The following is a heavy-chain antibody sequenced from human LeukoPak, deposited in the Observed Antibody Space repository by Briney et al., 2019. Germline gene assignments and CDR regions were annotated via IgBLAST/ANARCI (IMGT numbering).Heavy chain of an antibody. CDR3: ARVTGYTIEDYFDY. CDR1: GGSISSYY. CDR2: IYISGST. Sequence: SETLSLTCTVSGGSISSYYWSWIRQPAGKGLEWIGRIYISGSTNYNPSLKSRVTMSVDTSKNQFSLKLCSVTAADTAVYYCARVTGYTIEDYFDYWGQGTLVTVSS. V-gene: IGHV4-4*07. D-gene: IGHD3-9*01. J-gene: IGHJ4*02.